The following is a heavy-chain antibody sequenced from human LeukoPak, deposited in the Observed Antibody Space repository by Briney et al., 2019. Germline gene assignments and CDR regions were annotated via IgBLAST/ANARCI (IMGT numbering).Heavy chain of an antibody. V-gene: IGHV3-33*08. CDR3: ARESVDPAGKYFDY. CDR2: IWYDGSNK. D-gene: IGHD1-1*01. J-gene: IGHJ4*02. Sequence: GGSLRLSCATSGFTLSDYYMNWVRQAPGKGLEWVAVIWYDGSNKYYADSVKGRFTISRDNSKNTLYLQMNSLRAEDTAVYYCARESVDPAGKYFDYWGQGTLVTVSS. CDR1: GFTLSDYY.